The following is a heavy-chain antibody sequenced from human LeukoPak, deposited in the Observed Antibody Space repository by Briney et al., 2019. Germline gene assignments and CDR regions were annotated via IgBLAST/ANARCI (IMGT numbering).Heavy chain of an antibody. Sequence: SETLSLTCAVYGGSFSGYYWSWIRQPPGKGLEWIGEINHSGSTNYNPSLKSRVTISVDTSKNQFSLKLSSVTAADTAVYYCARYDGGSGPFDYWGQGTLVTVSS. CDR2: INHSGST. CDR3: ARYDGGSGPFDY. V-gene: IGHV4-34*01. D-gene: IGHD3-10*01. CDR1: GGSFSGYY. J-gene: IGHJ4*02.